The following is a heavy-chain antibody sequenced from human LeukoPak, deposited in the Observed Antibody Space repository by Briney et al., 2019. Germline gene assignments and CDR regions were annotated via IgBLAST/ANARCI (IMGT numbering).Heavy chain of an antibody. CDR3: ARGAYMPYYYGMDV. Sequence: GGSLRLSCAASGFTFSSYAMSWVRQAPGKGLEWVSSISSSSSYIYYADSVKGRFTISRDNAKDSLYLQMNSLRAEDTAVYYCARGAYMPYYYGMDVWGQGTTVTVSS. CDR2: ISSSSSYI. CDR1: GFTFSSYA. V-gene: IGHV3-21*01. J-gene: IGHJ6*02. D-gene: IGHD2-2*01.